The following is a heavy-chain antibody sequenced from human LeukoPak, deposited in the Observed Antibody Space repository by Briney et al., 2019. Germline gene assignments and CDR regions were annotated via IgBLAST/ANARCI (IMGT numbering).Heavy chain of an antibody. J-gene: IGHJ4*02. CDR1: GFTFSNYA. CDR2: ISAGGSST. V-gene: IGHV3-23*01. CDR3: ASRDPCSGATCYGLGY. Sequence: GGSLRLSCAASGFTFSNYAMSWVRQAPGKGLEWVSAISAGGSSTYYVDSVKGRFTISRDNSKNTLSLQMNSLRAEDTAVYYCASRDPCSGATCYGLGYWGQGTLATVSS. D-gene: IGHD2-15*01.